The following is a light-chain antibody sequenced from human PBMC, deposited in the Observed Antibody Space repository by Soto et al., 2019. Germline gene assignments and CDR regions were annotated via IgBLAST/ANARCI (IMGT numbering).Light chain of an antibody. J-gene: IGLJ3*02. V-gene: IGLV1-51*01. CDR3: GTWDSSLSADV. CDR2: DNN. Sequence: QSALTQPPSVSAAPGQKVTISCSGSISNIGNNYVSWYQHLPGTGPKVVIFDNNERPSGTPDRFSGSKSGTSATLVITGLQTGDEADYYCGTWDSSLSADVFGGGTKLTVL. CDR1: ISNIGNNY.